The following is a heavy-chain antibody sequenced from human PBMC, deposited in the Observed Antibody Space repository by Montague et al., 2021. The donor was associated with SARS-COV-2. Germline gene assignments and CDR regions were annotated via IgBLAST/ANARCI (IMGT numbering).Heavy chain of an antibody. CDR3: ASPTYYYDSSGSDALDI. V-gene: IGHV4-61*02. D-gene: IGHD3-22*01. Sequence: TLSLTCTVSGGSISSGSYYWTWLRQPAGKGLEWIGRIYTSGSTNYNPSLKSRVTISVDTSKNQFSLKLSSVAAADTAVYYCASPTYYYDSSGSDALDIWGQGTMVTVSS. CDR2: IYTSGST. CDR1: GGSISSGSYY. J-gene: IGHJ3*02.